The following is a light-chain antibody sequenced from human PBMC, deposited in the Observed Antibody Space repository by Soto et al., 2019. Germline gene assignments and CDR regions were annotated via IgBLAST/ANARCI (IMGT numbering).Light chain of an antibody. CDR1: QSISSSY. V-gene: IGKV3-20*01. CDR2: AAS. Sequence: EIVLTQSPGTLSLSPGERATLSCTASQSISSSYLAWYQQKPGQAPRLLIYAASSRATGIPDRFSGSGSGTDFTRTISRLEPEDFAVYYCQQYGSSSYTFGQGTQLEIK. J-gene: IGKJ2*01. CDR3: QQYGSSSYT.